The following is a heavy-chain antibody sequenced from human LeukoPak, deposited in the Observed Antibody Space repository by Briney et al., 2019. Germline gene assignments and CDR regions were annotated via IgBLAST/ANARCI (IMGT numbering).Heavy chain of an antibody. CDR1: GGSIGNYY. CDR3: ARHTGGRLRGCFDP. V-gene: IGHV4-59*01. CDR2: VYYTGST. J-gene: IGHJ5*02. D-gene: IGHD2-8*02. Sequence: TSETLSLTCTVSGGSIGNYYWSWIRQTPGKGLEWIGYVYYTGSTNYNPSLQSRVRLSVDTSRNQFSLKLNSLTAADTAVYYCARHTGGRLRGCFDPGGQGTLVTVSS.